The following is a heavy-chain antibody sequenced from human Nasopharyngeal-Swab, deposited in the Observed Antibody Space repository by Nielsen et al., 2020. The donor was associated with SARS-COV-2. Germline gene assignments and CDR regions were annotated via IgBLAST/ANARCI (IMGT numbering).Heavy chain of an antibody. D-gene: IGHD1-14*01. V-gene: IGHV5-51*01. J-gene: IGHJ4*02. CDR1: GYSFTSYW. Sequence: GESLKISCKGSGYSFTSYWIGWVRQMPGKGLEWMGIIYPRDSDTRYSPSFQGPITISADKSTITAYLQWISLKATDTALYYCATAYKVHYDCSYWGQGTLVTVSS. CDR3: ATAYKVHYDCSY. CDR2: IYPRDSDT.